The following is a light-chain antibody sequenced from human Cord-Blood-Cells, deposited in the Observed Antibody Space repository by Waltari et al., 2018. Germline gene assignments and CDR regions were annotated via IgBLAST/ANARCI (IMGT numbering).Light chain of an antibody. CDR2: AAC. CDR1: QSMSSY. J-gene: IGKJ1*01. CDR3: QQSYSTPRT. Sequence: DIQLTQSPSSLSASGGGRVTITCRASQSMSSYLNWYQQKPGKAPTLLIYAACSLQSGVPSRFSGSGSGTDFTLTISSLQPEDSATYYCQQSYSTPRTFGQGTKVEIK. V-gene: IGKV1-39*01.